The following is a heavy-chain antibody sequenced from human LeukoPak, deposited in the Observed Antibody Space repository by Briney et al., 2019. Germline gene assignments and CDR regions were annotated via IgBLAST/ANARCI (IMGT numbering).Heavy chain of an antibody. CDR3: ARALRAAHRPVYTYYYMDV. J-gene: IGHJ6*03. CDR2: ISGSGDTT. D-gene: IGHD5/OR15-5a*01. V-gene: IGHV3-23*01. CDR1: EPTFNNYA. Sequence: SGGSLRLSCAASEPTFNNYAMTWVRQAPGKGLEWVSTISGSGDTTYYADSVTGRFTISRDHSKSTVFLQMNSLRADDTAVYYCARALRAAHRPVYTYYYMDVWGKGTPVTVSS.